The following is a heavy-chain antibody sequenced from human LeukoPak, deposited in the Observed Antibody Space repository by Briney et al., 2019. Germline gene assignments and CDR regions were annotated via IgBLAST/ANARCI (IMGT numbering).Heavy chain of an antibody. Sequence: GGSLRLSCAASGFTFSSYEMNWVRQAPGKGLEWVSYISSSSSTIYYADSVKGRFTISRDNAKNSLYPQMNSLRAEDTAVYYCARGVNTLLLWFGEFGYWGQGTLVTVSS. CDR1: GFTFSSYE. J-gene: IGHJ4*02. V-gene: IGHV3-48*03. D-gene: IGHD3-10*01. CDR2: ISSSSSTI. CDR3: ARGVNTLLLWFGEFGY.